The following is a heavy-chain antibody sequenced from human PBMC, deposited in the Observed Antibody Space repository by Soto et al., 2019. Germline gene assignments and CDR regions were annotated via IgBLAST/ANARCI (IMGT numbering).Heavy chain of an antibody. CDR2: ISAHNGDT. Sequence: GASVKVSCKASGYSFATYGFSRVRQAPGQGLECVGWISAHNGDTHYSQKFQGRVTLTTDTSTNTGYMELRSLTSDDTAVYFCATEPIYYNDGSGYYPLGHWGQGTLVTVSS. CDR1: GYSFATYG. J-gene: IGHJ4*02. D-gene: IGHD3-22*01. V-gene: IGHV1-18*04. CDR3: ATEPIYYNDGSGYYPLGH.